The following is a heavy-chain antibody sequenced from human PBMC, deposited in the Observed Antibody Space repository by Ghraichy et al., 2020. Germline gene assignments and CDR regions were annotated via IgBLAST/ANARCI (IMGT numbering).Heavy chain of an antibody. CDR3: ATDILKGDFWSGGRWMDV. CDR1: GYTLTELS. Sequence: ASVKVCCKVSGYTLTELSMHWVRQAPGKGLEWMGGFDPEDGETIYAQKFQGRVTMTEDTSTDTAYMELSSLRSEDTAVYYCATDILKGDFWSGGRWMDVWGQGTTVTVSS. J-gene: IGHJ6*02. D-gene: IGHD3-3*01. V-gene: IGHV1-24*01. CDR2: FDPEDGET.